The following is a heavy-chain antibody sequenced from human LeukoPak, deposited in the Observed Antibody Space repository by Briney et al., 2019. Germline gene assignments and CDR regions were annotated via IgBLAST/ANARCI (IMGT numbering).Heavy chain of an antibody. J-gene: IGHJ3*02. CDR1: GGSISSGGYY. D-gene: IGHD6-13*01. CDR2: IYHSGST. CDR3: AKGIAAAGPFDI. Sequence: SETLSLTCTVSGGSISSGGYYWSWIRQPPGKGLEWIGYIYHSGSTYYNPSLKSRVTISVDRSKNQFSLKLSSVTAADTAVYYCAKGIAAAGPFDIWGQGTMVTVSS. V-gene: IGHV4-30-2*01.